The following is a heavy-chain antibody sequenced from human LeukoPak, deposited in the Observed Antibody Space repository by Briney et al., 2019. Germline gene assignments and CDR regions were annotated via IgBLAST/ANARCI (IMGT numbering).Heavy chain of an antibody. J-gene: IGHJ4*02. CDR1: GYSFTIQA. CDR3: VGAETSVGYFDY. CDR2: VNTTTGNP. D-gene: IGHD4-23*01. V-gene: IGHV7-4-1*02. Sequence: ASVNVSFKASGYSFTIQAINWVRQAPGQGLQWMGWVNTTTGNPTYAQGFTGRFVFSFDTSVSTAYLQISSLKAEDTAVYYCVGAETSVGYFDYWGQGTLVTVSS.